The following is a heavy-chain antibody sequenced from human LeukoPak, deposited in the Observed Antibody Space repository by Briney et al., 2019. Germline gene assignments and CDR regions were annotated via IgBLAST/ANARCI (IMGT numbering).Heavy chain of an antibody. J-gene: IGHJ4*02. Sequence: GGSLRLSCAASQFTFNDYAMSWVRQAPGKGLEWVSGTNWHGGSTYYADSVKGRFTISRDNAKNSLYLQMNSLRAEDAAVYFCAKAPVTTCRGAYCYPFDSWGQGTLVTVSS. CDR3: AKAPVTTCRGAYCYPFDS. CDR2: TNWHGGST. D-gene: IGHD2-21*01. V-gene: IGHV3-20*04. CDR1: QFTFNDYA.